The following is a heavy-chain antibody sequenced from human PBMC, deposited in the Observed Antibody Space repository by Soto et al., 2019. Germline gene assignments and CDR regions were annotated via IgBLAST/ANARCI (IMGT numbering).Heavy chain of an antibody. V-gene: IGHV4-39*01. J-gene: IGHJ4*02. CDR3: AVGHITTPIPVDY. CDR1: GGPISSGAFN. CDR2: RYYSGST. Sequence: PSETLSLTCIFSGGPISSGAFNGGWIPQPPGKGLDWIGSRYYSGSTYYNPSLKSRVTISVETSKNQFSLRLSSVTAADTAVYHCAVGHITTPIPVDYWGQGALVTVS. D-gene: IGHD1-1*01.